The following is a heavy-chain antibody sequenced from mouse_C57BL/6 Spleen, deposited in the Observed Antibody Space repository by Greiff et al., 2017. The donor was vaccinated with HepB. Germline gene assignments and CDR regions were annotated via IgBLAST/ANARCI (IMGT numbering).Heavy chain of an antibody. J-gene: IGHJ2*01. CDR3: ARYRIGYDS. Sequence: QVQLQQPGAELVMPGASVKLSCKASGYTFTSYWMHWVKQRPGQGLEWIGEIDPSDSYTNYNQKFKGKSTLTVDKSSSTAYMQLSSLTSEDSAVYFSARYRIGYDSSGEGAPLTVSS. D-gene: IGHD1-1*01. V-gene: IGHV1-69*01. CDR2: IDPSDSYT. CDR1: GYTFTSYW.